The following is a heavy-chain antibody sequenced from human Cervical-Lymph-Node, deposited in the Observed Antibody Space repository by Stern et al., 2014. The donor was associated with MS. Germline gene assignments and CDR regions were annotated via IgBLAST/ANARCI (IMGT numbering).Heavy chain of an antibody. J-gene: IGHJ4*02. CDR3: ARQIVRYFDY. V-gene: IGHV1-18*01. Sequence: QVQLVESGAEVKKPGASVKVSCKASGYPFFNYGISWVRQAPGQGLEWMGWISGYTGSTNYAQQVHDRVTMTTDTSTSTTYMELRSLRSDDTAVYYCARQIVRYFDYWGQGSLVTVSS. CDR1: GYPFFNYG. D-gene: IGHD2/OR15-2a*01. CDR2: ISGYTGST.